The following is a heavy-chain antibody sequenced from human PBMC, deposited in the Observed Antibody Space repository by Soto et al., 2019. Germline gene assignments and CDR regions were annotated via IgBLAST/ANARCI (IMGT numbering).Heavy chain of an antibody. V-gene: IGHV4-59*01. D-gene: IGHD6-19*01. CDR3: ARARYSSGWYFDY. CDR1: GGSIKSYY. J-gene: IGHJ4*02. Sequence: TSETLSLTCTVSGGSIKSYYWSWIRQPPGKGLEWIGSIYYSGSSNSGPSLKSRVTMSVDTSKNQFSLKLSAVIAADTAMYYCARARYSSGWYFDYWGQGTLVTVSS. CDR2: IYYSGSS.